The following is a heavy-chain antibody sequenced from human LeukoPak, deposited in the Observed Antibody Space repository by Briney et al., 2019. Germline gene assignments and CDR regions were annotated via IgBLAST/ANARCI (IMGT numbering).Heavy chain of an antibody. Sequence: SGGSLRLSCAASGFTFSTYGMIWVRQAPGKGPEWVSSISSISTYTHYADAVKGRFTISRDNTKNTLYLQMNSLRAEDTAVYYCAKDRDYYGSGSYYRVYYYYYGMDVWGQGTTVTISS. CDR1: GFTFSTYG. CDR2: ISSISTYT. V-gene: IGHV3-21*01. CDR3: AKDRDYYGSGSYYRVYYYYYGMDV. J-gene: IGHJ6*02. D-gene: IGHD3-10*01.